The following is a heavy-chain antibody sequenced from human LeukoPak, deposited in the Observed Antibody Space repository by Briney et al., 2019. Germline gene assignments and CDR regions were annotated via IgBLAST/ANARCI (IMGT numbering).Heavy chain of an antibody. CDR3: ARWATNVFDV. V-gene: IGHV1-2*02. Sequence: ASVKVSCKASGYTFTAYLLHWERQAPGQGLEWTAWINPNSGGTNDAQKFQGRVTLARDTSISTAYMELNRLSSDDTAVYFCARWATNVFDVWGQGTMVTVSS. J-gene: IGHJ3*01. CDR2: INPNSGGT. CDR1: GYTFTAYL. D-gene: IGHD1-26*01.